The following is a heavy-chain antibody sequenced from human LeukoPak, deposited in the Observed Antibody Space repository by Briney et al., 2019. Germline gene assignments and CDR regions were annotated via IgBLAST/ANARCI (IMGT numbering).Heavy chain of an antibody. J-gene: IGHJ4*02. CDR3: AKDSDFWSGYCDY. D-gene: IGHD3-3*01. V-gene: IGHV3-30*02. CDR2: IRYDGSNK. Sequence: GGSLRLSCAASGFTFSSYGMHWVRQAPGKGLEWVAFIRYDGSNKYYADSVKGRFTISRDNSKNTLYLQMNSLRAEDTAVYYCAKDSDFWSGYCDYWGQGTLVTVSS. CDR1: GFTFSSYG.